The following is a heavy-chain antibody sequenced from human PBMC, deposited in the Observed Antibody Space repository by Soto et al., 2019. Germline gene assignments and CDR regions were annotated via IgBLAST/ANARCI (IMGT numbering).Heavy chain of an antibody. V-gene: IGHV3-30*18. J-gene: IGHJ4*02. D-gene: IGHD2-21*01. CDR3: AKDISNGYFDY. CDR1: GFTFSSYG. Sequence: PGGSLRLSCAASGFTFSSYGMHWVRQAPGKGLEWVAVISYDGSNKYYADSVKGRFTISRDNSKNTLYLQMNSLRAEDTAVYYCAKDISNGYFDYWGQGTLVTVSS. CDR2: ISYDGSNK.